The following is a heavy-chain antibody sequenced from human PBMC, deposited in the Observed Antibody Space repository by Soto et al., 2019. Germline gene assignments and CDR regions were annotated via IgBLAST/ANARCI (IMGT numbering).Heavy chain of an antibody. CDR3: ARTSVSNYSWFDP. CDR2: ISVDNGNT. Sequence: QGQLVQSGAEVKKPGASVKVSCKASGYTSTDYDISWVRQAPGQGLEWMGWISVDNGNTKYVESLQGRVTMTTDTSTSTAYLEVRSLRSDDTAVYYCARTSVSNYSWFDPWGQGTLVAVSS. V-gene: IGHV1-18*01. D-gene: IGHD4-4*01. CDR1: GYTSTDYD. J-gene: IGHJ5*02.